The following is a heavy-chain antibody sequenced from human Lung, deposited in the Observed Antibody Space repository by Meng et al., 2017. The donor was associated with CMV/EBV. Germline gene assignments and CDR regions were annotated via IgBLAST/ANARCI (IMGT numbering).Heavy chain of an antibody. Sequence: SLKISCAASGFTFSSYEMNWVRQAPGKGLEWVSYISSSGSTIYYADSVKGRFTISRDNAKNSLYLQMNSLRAEDTAVYYCARYCSSTSCPLGYDAFDIWGQGXMVTVSS. D-gene: IGHD2-2*01. CDR3: ARYCSSTSCPLGYDAFDI. CDR1: GFTFSSYE. V-gene: IGHV3-48*03. CDR2: ISSSGSTI. J-gene: IGHJ3*02.